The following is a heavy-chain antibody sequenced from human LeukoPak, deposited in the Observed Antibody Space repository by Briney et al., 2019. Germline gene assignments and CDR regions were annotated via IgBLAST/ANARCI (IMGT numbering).Heavy chain of an antibody. D-gene: IGHD3-3*01. CDR1: GGSFSGYY. Sequence: PSETLSLTCAVYGGSFSGYYWSWIRQPPGKGLEWIGEINHSGSTNYNPSLKSRVTISVDTSKNQFSLKLSSVTAADTAVYYCARLGSLKYYDFWSGYYRIYNWFDPWGQGTLVTVSS. V-gene: IGHV4-34*01. J-gene: IGHJ5*02. CDR2: INHSGST. CDR3: ARLGSLKYYDFWSGYYRIYNWFDP.